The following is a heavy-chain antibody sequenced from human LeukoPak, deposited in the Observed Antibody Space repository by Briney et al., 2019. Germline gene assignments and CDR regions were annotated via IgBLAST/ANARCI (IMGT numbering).Heavy chain of an antibody. CDR1: GVIISSYA. CDR2: INGRGDNT. Sequence: GGSLRLSCAASGVIISSYAMSWVRQAPGKGLEWVSAINGRGDNTYYADFVKGRFTISRDNSKSTVYLQMNSLRTEDTAVYYCAKDRVSPGFNWFNPWGQGTLVTVSS. V-gene: IGHV3-23*01. J-gene: IGHJ5*02. CDR3: AKDRVSPGFNWFNP. D-gene: IGHD2/OR15-2a*01.